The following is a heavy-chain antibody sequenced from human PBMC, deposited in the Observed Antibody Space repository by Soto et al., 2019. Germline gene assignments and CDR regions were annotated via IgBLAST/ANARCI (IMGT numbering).Heavy chain of an antibody. CDR2: ISGSAGST. Sequence: EVQLLESGGGLLQPGGALRLSCAASGFTFSSYAMTWVRQAPGKGLEWVSSISGSAGSTLYADSVKDRFTISRDTSKNTLYLQMNSLRAEDTAVYYCARTVYSDSGGYYYWGQGTLVTVSS. J-gene: IGHJ4*02. V-gene: IGHV3-23*01. CDR3: ARTVYSDSGGYYY. D-gene: IGHD3-22*01. CDR1: GFTFSSYA.